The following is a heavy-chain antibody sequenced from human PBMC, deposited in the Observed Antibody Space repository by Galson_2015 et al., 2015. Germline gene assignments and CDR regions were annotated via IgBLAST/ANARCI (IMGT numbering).Heavy chain of an antibody. J-gene: IGHJ4*02. D-gene: IGHD2-2*01. CDR2: IYTSGST. Sequence: TLSLTCTVSGDSISSGSYYWSWIRQPAGKGLEWIGRIYTSGSTNYNPSLKSRVTISVDTSKNQFSLKLSSVTAADTAVYYCARESYCSSTSCFRPPAFDYWGQGTLVTVSS. CDR1: GDSISSGSYY. V-gene: IGHV4-61*02. CDR3: ARESYCSSTSCFRPPAFDY.